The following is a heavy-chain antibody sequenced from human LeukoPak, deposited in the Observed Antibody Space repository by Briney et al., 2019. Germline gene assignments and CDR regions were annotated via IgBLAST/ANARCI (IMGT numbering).Heavy chain of an antibody. CDR2: ISGSGGST. V-gene: IGHV3-23*01. CDR1: GFTFSSYA. CDR3: ARDKSGSYAVYDY. D-gene: IGHD1-26*01. Sequence: GGSLRLSCAASGFTFSSYAMSWVRQAPGKGLEWVSVISGSGGSTYYADSVKGRFIISRDKSKNTLYLQMNSLRAEDTAVYYCARDKSGSYAVYDYWGQGTLVTVSS. J-gene: IGHJ4*02.